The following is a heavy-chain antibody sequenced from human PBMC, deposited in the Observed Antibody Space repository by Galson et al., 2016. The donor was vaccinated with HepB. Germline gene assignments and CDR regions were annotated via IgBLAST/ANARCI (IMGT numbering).Heavy chain of an antibody. J-gene: IGHJ5*02. CDR1: GFSLTTCA. CDR3: ARDRRKLPSDLGS. Sequence: SLRLSCAASGFSLTTCAMHWVRQAPGKGLEWVAAVSSDGTNNYYADSVKGRFTISRDESKNTLFLQMTNLSPEDTSMYFCARDRRKLPSDLGSWGQGILVTVSS. D-gene: IGHD1-14*01. CDR2: VSSDGTNN. V-gene: IGHV3-30-3*01.